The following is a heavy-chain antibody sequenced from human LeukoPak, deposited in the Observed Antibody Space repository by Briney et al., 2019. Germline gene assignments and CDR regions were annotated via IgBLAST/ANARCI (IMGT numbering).Heavy chain of an antibody. CDR1: GFTVSSNY. J-gene: IGHJ4*02. D-gene: IGHD3-10*01. Sequence: GGSLRLSCAASGFTVSSNYMSWVRQAPGKGLEWVSVIYSGGSTYYADSVKGRFTISRDNSKNTLYLQMNSLRAEDTAVYYCARGGQLWFGELLFEYYFDYWGQGTLVTVSS. V-gene: IGHV3-53*01. CDR3: ARGGQLWFGELLFEYYFDY. CDR2: IYSGGST.